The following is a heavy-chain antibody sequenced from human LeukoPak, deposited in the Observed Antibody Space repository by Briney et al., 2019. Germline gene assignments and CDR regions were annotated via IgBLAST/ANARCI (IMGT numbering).Heavy chain of an antibody. V-gene: IGHV4-4*07. Sequence: SETLSLTCTVSGGSISSYYWSWIRQPAGKGLEWIGRIYTSGSTNYNPSLKSRVTMSVDTPKNQFSLKLSSVTAADTAVYYCARDLGYSSGWTYWYFDLWGRGTLVTVSS. CDR3: ARDLGYSSGWTYWYFDL. CDR2: IYTSGST. J-gene: IGHJ2*01. CDR1: GGSISSYY. D-gene: IGHD6-19*01.